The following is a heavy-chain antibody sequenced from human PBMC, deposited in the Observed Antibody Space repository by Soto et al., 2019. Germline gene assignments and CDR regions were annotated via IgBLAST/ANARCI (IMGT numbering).Heavy chain of an antibody. J-gene: IGHJ2*01. D-gene: IGHD5-12*01. Sequence: QVQLVQSGAEVKKPGSSVKVSCKASGGTFSNYPISWVRQAPGQGLEWMGGIIPIFGTVNYAQKFQGRVTLTADESTSIAYMELSSLRSEDTAVYYCARGNHRWLQLWYFDLWGRGTLVTVSS. CDR1: GGTFSNYP. CDR2: IIPIFGTV. V-gene: IGHV1-69*12. CDR3: ARGNHRWLQLWYFDL.